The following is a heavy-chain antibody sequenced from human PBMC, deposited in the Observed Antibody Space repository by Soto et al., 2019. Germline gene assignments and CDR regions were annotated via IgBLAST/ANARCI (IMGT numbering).Heavy chain of an antibody. J-gene: IGHJ5*02. V-gene: IGHV1-8*02. CDR1: GYTFTNND. Sequence: SVKVSCKASGYTFTNNDVSWVRQATGQGLEWMGWMNPGSGDTGYAQKFQGRVTMTRDISIATAYMELNSLTSEDTAIYYCARMESFGSLNWFDPWGQGTLVTV. CDR3: ARMESFGSLNWFDP. D-gene: IGHD5-18*01. CDR2: MNPGSGDT.